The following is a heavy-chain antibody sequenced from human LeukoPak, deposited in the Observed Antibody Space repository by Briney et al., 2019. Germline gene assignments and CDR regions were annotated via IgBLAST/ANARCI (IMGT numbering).Heavy chain of an antibody. CDR1: GGSISGYY. CDR2: IYNSGST. J-gene: IGHJ6*03. Sequence: KPSETLSLTCTVSGGSISGYYWSWIRQPPGKGLEWIGYIYNSGSTNYNPSLKSRVTISLDTSKNQFSLKLSSVTAADTAVYYCARVPRSYYYYYYMDVWGKGTTVTVSS. V-gene: IGHV4-59*01. CDR3: ARVPRSYYYYYYMDV.